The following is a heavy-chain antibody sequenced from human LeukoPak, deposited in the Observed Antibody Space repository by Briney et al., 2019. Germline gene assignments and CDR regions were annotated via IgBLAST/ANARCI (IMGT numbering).Heavy chain of an antibody. CDR1: GFTFSSYE. CDR3: AREGYDSSGYSP. CDR2: ISSSGSTI. J-gene: IGHJ5*02. V-gene: IGHV3-48*03. D-gene: IGHD3-22*01. Sequence: GGSLRLSCAASGFTFSSYEMNWVRQAPGKGLEWLAYISSSGSTIYYADSVKGRFTISRDNAKNSLYLQMNSLRAEDTAVYYCAREGYDSSGYSPWGQGTLVTVSS.